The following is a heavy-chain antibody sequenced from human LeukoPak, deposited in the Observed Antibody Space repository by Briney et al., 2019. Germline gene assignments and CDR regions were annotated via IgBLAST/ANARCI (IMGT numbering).Heavy chain of an antibody. D-gene: IGHD3-22*01. Sequence: SETLSLTCAVYGGSFSGYYWSWIRQPPGKGLEWIGSIYYSGSTYYNPSLKSRVTISVDTSKNQFSLKLSSVTAADTAVYYCARHGRSYYDSWGQGTLVTVSS. CDR3: ARHGRSYYDS. CDR2: IYYSGST. V-gene: IGHV4-34*01. CDR1: GGSFSGYY. J-gene: IGHJ4*02.